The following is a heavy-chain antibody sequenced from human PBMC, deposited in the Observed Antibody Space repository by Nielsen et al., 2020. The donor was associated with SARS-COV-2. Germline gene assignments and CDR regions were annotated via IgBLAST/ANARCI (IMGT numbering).Heavy chain of an antibody. V-gene: IGHV1-69*05. J-gene: IGHJ3*02. D-gene: IGHD2-2*01. Sequence: WVRQAPGQGLEWMGGIIPIFGTANYAQKFQGRVTMTTDTSTSTAYMELRSLRSDDTAVYYCARDESGYCSSTSCYELAFDIWGQGTMVTVSS. CDR3: ARDESGYCSSTSCYELAFDI. CDR2: IIPIFGTA.